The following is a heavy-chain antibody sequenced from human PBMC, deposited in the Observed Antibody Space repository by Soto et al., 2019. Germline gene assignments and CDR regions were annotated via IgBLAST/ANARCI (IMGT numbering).Heavy chain of an antibody. CDR3: ARDLGIAAAGRRNWFDP. J-gene: IGHJ5*02. Sequence: QVQLQESGPGLVKPSETLSLTCTVSGGSISSYYWSWIRQPPGKGLEWIGYIYYSGSTNYNPSLKSRVTISVDTSKNQFSLKLSSVTAADTAVYYCARDLGIAAAGRRNWFDPWGQGTLVTVSS. CDR2: IYYSGST. D-gene: IGHD6-13*01. V-gene: IGHV4-59*01. CDR1: GGSISSYY.